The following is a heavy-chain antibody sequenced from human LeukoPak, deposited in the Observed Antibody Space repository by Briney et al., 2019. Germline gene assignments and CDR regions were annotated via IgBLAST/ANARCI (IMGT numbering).Heavy chain of an antibody. J-gene: IGHJ4*02. V-gene: IGHV3-64D*06. Sequence: GESLRLSCSASGFTFSAYSMHWVRQTPGKGLEYVSAITPSGSSTYYVDSVKGRFTISRDNSKNTLYLQMSSLRAEDTAVYYCVRRAQGGGYYAEYWGQGALVSVAS. CDR3: VRRAQGGGYYAEY. CDR1: GFTFSAYS. CDR2: ITPSGSST. D-gene: IGHD3-22*01.